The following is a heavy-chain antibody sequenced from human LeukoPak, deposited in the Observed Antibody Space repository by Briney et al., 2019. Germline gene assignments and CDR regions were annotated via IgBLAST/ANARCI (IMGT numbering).Heavy chain of an antibody. V-gene: IGHV4-31*03. Sequence: PSQTLSLTCTVSGGSISTGGYYWSWIRQHPGKGLEWIGYIYYSGSTYYNPSLESRVTISLDTSNNHFSLKLSSVTAADTAVYYCARYDSGTFYKANWFDPWGQRTLVTVSS. CDR1: GGSISTGGYY. CDR3: ARYDSGTFYKANWFDP. J-gene: IGHJ5*02. D-gene: IGHD3-10*01. CDR2: IYYSGST.